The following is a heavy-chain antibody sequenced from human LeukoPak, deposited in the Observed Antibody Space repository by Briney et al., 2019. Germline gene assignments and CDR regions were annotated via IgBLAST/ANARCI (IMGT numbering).Heavy chain of an antibody. CDR2: ISGGGAPT. D-gene: IGHD3-22*01. J-gene: IGHJ4*02. CDR1: GFTFSSYA. CDR3: AKAAVITGGLYYFDY. V-gene: IGHV3-23*01. Sequence: SGGSLRLSCTASGFTFSSYAMSWVRQAPGKGLEWVSGISGGGAPTHYADSVKGRFTISRDNSKNTLYLQMNSLRAEDTAVYYCAKAAVITGGLYYFDYWGQGTLVTVSS.